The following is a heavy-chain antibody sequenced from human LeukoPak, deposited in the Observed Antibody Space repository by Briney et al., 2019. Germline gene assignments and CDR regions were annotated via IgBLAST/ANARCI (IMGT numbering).Heavy chain of an antibody. J-gene: IGHJ4*02. V-gene: IGHV3-30*04. D-gene: IGHD3-22*01. CDR2: ISYDGSNK. CDR1: GFTFSSYA. CDR3: ARDTHYYDSSGYLDY. Sequence: GGSLRLSCAASGFTFSSYAMHWVRQAPGKGLEGVAVISYDGSNKYYADSVKGRFTISRDNSKNTLYLQVNSLRAEDTAVYYCARDTHYYDSSGYLDYWGQGTLVTVSS.